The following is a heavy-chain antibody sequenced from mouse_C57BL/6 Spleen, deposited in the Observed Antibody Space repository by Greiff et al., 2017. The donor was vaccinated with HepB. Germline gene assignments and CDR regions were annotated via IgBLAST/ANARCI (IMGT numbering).Heavy chain of an antibody. CDR3: ARSPYGSNAMDY. CDR2: IIPDNGTT. D-gene: IGHD2-2*01. V-gene: IGHV1-39*01. J-gene: IGHJ4*01. Sequence: EVQLQQSGPELVKPGASVKISCKATGYSFTDYNMNWVKQSTGKSLEWIGVIIPDNGTTNYNQKFKGKATLTADQSSSTAYMQLNSLTSEDSAVYYCARSPYGSNAMDYWGQGTSVTVSS. CDR1: GYSFTDYN.